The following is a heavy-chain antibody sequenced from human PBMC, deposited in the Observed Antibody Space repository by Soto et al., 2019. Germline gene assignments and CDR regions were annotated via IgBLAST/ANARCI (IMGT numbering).Heavy chain of an antibody. V-gene: IGHV3-48*02. CDR1: GFTFSSYS. CDR3: DSGRGYNDSSGYRTYYFDY. CDR2: ISSSSSTI. J-gene: IGHJ4*02. Sequence: GGSLRLSCAASGFTFSSYSMNWVRQAPGKGLEWVSYISSSSSTIYYADSVKGRFTISRDNAKNSLYLQMNSLRDEATAVYYCDSGRGYNDSSGYRTYYFDYWGQGTLVTVSS. D-gene: IGHD3-22*01.